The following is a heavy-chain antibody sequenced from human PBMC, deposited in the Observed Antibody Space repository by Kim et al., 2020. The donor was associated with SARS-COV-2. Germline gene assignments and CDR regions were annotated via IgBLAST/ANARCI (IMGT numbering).Heavy chain of an antibody. D-gene: IGHD3-10*01. CDR3: ARPNYGSGSEGAFDI. Sequence: PSCQGQVTISADKSSSTAYLQWSSLKASDTAMYYCARPNYGSGSEGAFDIWGQGTMVTVSS. J-gene: IGHJ3*02. V-gene: IGHV5-51*01.